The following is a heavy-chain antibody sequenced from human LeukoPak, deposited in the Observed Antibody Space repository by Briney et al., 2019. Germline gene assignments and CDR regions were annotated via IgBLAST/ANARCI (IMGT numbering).Heavy chain of an antibody. Sequence: QAGGSLRLSCAASGFTFSRYWMHWVCQTPGKGRVWVSRINSDGSSTRYADSVKGRFTISRDNAKNTPDLQMSSLRAEDTAVYYCARVDCSGGSCYFDYWGQGTLVTVSS. CDR1: GFTFSRYW. V-gene: IGHV3-74*01. CDR3: ARVDCSGGSCYFDY. CDR2: INSDGSST. J-gene: IGHJ4*02. D-gene: IGHD2-15*01.